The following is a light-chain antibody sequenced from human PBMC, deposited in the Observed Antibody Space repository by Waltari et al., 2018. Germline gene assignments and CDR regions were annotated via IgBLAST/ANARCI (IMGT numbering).Light chain of an antibody. J-gene: IGLJ2*01. V-gene: IGLV1-44*01. CDR3: ASWDDRLNILL. Sequence: QSGLTQPPSASGTPGQRVTISCSGNISNIGGNSVKWYQQLPGTAPRLLLFSNNERPSGVPDRFSGSKSGTSGSLAISGLQSEDEADYYCASWDDRLNILLFGGGTKVTVL. CDR1: ISNIGGNS. CDR2: SNN.